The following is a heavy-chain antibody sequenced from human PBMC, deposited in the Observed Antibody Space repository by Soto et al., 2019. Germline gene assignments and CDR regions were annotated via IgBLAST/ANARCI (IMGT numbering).Heavy chain of an antibody. J-gene: IGHJ6*02. CDR1: GGSISSGGYY. CDR3: AIEGPYGMDV. V-gene: IGHV4-31*03. Sequence: SETLSLTCTVSGGSISSGGYYWSWIRQHPGKGLEWIGYIYYSGSTYYNPSLKSRVTISVDTSKNQFSLKLSSVTAADTAVYYCAIEGPYGMDVWGQGTTVTVSS. CDR2: IYYSGST.